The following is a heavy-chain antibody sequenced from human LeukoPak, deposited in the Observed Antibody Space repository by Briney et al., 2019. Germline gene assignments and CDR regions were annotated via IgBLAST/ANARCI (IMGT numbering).Heavy chain of an antibody. CDR3: VVQNFRDQLLPRH. Sequence: PGGSLRLSCAASGFTVSSNYMSWVRQAPGKGLEWVSVIYSGGSTYYADSVKGRFTISRDNSKNTLYLQMNSLRAEDTAVYYCVVQNFRDQLLPRHWGQGTLVTVSS. V-gene: IGHV3-66*02. D-gene: IGHD3-22*01. J-gene: IGHJ4*02. CDR1: GFTVSSNY. CDR2: IYSGGST.